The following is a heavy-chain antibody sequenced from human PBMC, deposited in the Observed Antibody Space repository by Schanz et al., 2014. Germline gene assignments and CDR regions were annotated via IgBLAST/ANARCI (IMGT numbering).Heavy chain of an antibody. D-gene: IGHD6-13*01. Sequence: QVQLVQSGSEVKKPGDSVKVSCETSGYSFTKYGINWVRQAPGQGLEWMGWISPYNGHTTYAQKFQGRVTMTRDTSTSTVYMELSSLRSEDTAVYYCARDGEAAADCDYWGQGTLVTVAS. CDR1: GYSFTKYG. CDR3: ARDGEAAADCDY. J-gene: IGHJ4*02. CDR2: ISPYNGHT. V-gene: IGHV1-18*01.